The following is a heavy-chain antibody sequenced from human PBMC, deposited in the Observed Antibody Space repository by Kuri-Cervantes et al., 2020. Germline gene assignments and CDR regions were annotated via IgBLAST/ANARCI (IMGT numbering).Heavy chain of an antibody. D-gene: IGHD5-18*01. CDR3: ARGGGYSYGSYYYYYMDV. CDR2: IYYSGST. V-gene: IGHV4-59*12. Sequence: PSETLSLTCTVSGGSISSYYWSWIRQPPGKGLEWIGYIYYSGSTVYNPSLKSRVTISVDTSKNQFSLKLSSVTAADTAVYYCARGGGYSYGSYYYYYMDVWGKGTTVTVSS. CDR1: GGSISSYY. J-gene: IGHJ6*03.